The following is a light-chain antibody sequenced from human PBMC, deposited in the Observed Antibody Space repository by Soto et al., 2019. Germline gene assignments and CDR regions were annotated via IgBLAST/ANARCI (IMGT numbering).Light chain of an antibody. J-gene: IGKJ5*01. CDR2: AAS. V-gene: IGKV1-9*01. CDR1: QGIASF. Sequence: DIQLTQSPSFLSASVGDRVTITCRASQGIASFLAWYQQKPGKAPNLLIYAASTLHSGVPSRFSSSRSGTEFTLTISSLQPEDFATYFCQQLNTYPRTFGQGTRLEIK. CDR3: QQLNTYPRT.